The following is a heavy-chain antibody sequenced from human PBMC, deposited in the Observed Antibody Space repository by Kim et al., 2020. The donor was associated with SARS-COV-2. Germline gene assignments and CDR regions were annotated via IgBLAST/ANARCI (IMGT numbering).Heavy chain of an antibody. CDR1: GFTFTNFG. J-gene: IGHJ6*02. D-gene: IGHD5-18*01. V-gene: IGHV3-33*01. Sequence: GGSLRLSCVASGFTFTNFGLNWVRRAPGRGLEWVAVIWYDGSRQYYADSVKGRFTVSRDDSRKTMYLQMNSLRAEDTAVYYCARADADSAMDVWGQGTTV. CDR3: ARADADSAMDV. CDR2: IWYDGSRQ.